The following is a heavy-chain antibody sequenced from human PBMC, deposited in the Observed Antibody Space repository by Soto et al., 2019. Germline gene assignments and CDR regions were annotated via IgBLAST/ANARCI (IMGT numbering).Heavy chain of an antibody. V-gene: IGHV1-69*01. J-gene: IGHJ3*02. CDR1: GGTFSSYA. CDR2: IIPIFGTA. Sequence: QVQLVQSGAEVKKPGSSVKVSCKASGGTFSSYAISWVRQAPGQGLEWMGGIIPIFGTANYAQKFQGRVTITADESKSTAYMELSSLGSEETAVYYCARAQKTRKPTVTTYAFDIWGQGTMGTVSS. D-gene: IGHD4-17*01. CDR3: ARAQKTRKPTVTTYAFDI.